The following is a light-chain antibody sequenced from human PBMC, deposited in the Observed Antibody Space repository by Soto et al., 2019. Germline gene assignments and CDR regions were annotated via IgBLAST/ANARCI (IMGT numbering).Light chain of an antibody. CDR1: GPNIGGNS. J-gene: IGLJ1*01. CDR2: DDN. CDR3: GSWDSSLSASV. Sequence: QCVVTQPPSVSAAPGQKFPISCSGSGPNIGGNSVSWYQQLPGTAPKLLIYDDNKLPSGIPDRFSGSKSGTSATLGITGFQTGDEADYYCGSWDSSLSASVFGTGTKVTVL. V-gene: IGLV1-51*01.